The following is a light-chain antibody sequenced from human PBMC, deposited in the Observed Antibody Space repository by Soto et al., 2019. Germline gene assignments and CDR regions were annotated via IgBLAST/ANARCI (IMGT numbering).Light chain of an antibody. Sequence: ETVLTQSPGTLSLSPGERATLSCRASQSVSSNYLAGYQQKPGQAPRLLIYGASSRATGIPDRFGGSGSGTDLTNTISRLEPVDFAVYYCQHYGRSPPSWTFGQGTEVAIK. CDR1: QSVSSNY. CDR2: GAS. CDR3: QHYGRSPPSWT. J-gene: IGKJ1*01. V-gene: IGKV3-20*01.